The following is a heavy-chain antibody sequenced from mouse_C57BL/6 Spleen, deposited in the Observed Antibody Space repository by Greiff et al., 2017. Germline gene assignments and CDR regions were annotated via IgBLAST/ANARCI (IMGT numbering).Heavy chain of an antibody. CDR2: ISNGGGST. D-gene: IGHD2-4*01. CDR1: GFTFSDYY. J-gene: IGHJ1*03. CDR3: ARHVLGDYDYDGWYFDV. V-gene: IGHV5-12*01. Sequence: EVKLMESGGGLVQPGGSLKLSCAASGFTFSDYYMYWVRQTPEKRLEWVAYISNGGGSTYYPDTVKGRFTISRDNAKNTLYLQMSRLKSEDTAMYYCARHVLGDYDYDGWYFDVWGTGTTVTVSS.